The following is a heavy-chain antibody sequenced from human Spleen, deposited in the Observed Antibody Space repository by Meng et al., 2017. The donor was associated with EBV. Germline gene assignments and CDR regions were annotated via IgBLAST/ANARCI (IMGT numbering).Heavy chain of an antibody. Sequence: RPGVEDPPDTRSLPGPVSGVSTSSTSSNVAWIRHPPGKGLEWIAIIDYSGSTYYYPSLKSRVTISVDTSKNQFSLKLSSVTAADTAVYYCARVVLRSFDYLPSYFDYWGQGALVTVSS. D-gene: IGHD3-9*01. CDR2: IDYSGST. J-gene: IGHJ4*02. V-gene: IGHV4-39*07. CDR3: ARVVLRSFDYLPSYFDY. CDR1: GVSTSSTSSN.